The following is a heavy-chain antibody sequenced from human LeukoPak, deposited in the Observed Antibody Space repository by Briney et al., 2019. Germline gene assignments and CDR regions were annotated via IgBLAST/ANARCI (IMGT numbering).Heavy chain of an antibody. Sequence: GRSLRLSCAASGFTFYDYAMHWVRHAPGKGLEWVSGISWNSGSAGYADSVKGRFTISRDNAKNSLYLQMNSLRAEDTALYYCAKFSGPDAFDIWGQGTMVTVSS. V-gene: IGHV3-9*01. CDR3: AKFSGPDAFDI. D-gene: IGHD6-19*01. CDR1: GFTFYDYA. CDR2: ISWNSGSA. J-gene: IGHJ3*02.